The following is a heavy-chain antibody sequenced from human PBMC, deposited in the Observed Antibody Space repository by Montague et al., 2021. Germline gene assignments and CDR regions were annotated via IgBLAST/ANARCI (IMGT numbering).Heavy chain of an antibody. D-gene: IGHD2-15*01. J-gene: IGHJ5*02. CDR3: ARSLYCSGGSCYSGFDP. CDR2: TFNTGSS. V-gene: IGHV4-39*01. CDR1: GGSISSNSYW. Sequence: SETLSLTCTVSGGSISSNSYWWAWIRQPPGKGLEYAGTTFNTGSSYYSPSLKSRVTISVDTSKNQFSLRLSAVTAADTAVYYCARSLYCSGGSCYSGFDPWGQGTLVTVSS.